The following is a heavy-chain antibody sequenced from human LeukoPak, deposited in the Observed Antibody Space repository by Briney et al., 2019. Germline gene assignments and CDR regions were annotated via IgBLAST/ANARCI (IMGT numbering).Heavy chain of an antibody. CDR1: GGTFSSYA. Sequence: ASVKVSCKASGGTFSSYAISWVRQAPGQGLEWMGRIIPIFGTANYAQKFQGRVTITTDESTSTAYMELSSLRSEDTAVYYCARDYPLPPPYGDYFPIAFQHWGQGALVTVSS. V-gene: IGHV1-69*05. J-gene: IGHJ1*01. CDR2: IIPIFGTA. CDR3: ARDYPLPPPYGDYFPIAFQH. D-gene: IGHD4-17*01.